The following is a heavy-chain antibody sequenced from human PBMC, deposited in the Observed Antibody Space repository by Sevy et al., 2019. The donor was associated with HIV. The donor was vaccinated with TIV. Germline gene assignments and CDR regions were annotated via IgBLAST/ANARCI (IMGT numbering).Heavy chain of an antibody. V-gene: IGHV4-39*01. CDR3: ARHGSWSFYFDY. CDR2: IYYTATA. Sequence: SETLSLTCSVSDDSISSSNYFWGWIRQRPGKGLEWIRSIYYTATAYYNPSLKSRFTLSVDTSKKQFSLKLSSVTAADTAVYYCARHGSWSFYFDYWGQGILVTVSS. CDR1: DDSISSSNYF. J-gene: IGHJ4*02. D-gene: IGHD6-13*01.